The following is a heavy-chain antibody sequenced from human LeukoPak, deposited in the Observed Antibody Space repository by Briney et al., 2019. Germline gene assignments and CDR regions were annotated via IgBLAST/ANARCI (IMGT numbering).Heavy chain of an antibody. Sequence: GGSLRLSCAASGFTFSTYAMHWVRQAPGKGLEWVAVISYDGSSKYYADSEKGRFTISRDNSKNTLYLQMNSLRAEDTAVYYCAREWDQGYYDSSGYWLSYGMDVWGQGTTVTVSS. J-gene: IGHJ6*02. V-gene: IGHV3-30-3*01. D-gene: IGHD3-22*01. CDR3: AREWDQGYYDSSGYWLSYGMDV. CDR1: GFTFSTYA. CDR2: ISYDGSSK.